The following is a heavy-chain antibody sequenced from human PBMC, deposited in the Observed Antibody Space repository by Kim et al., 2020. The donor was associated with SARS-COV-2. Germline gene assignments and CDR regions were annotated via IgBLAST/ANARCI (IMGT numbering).Heavy chain of an antibody. CDR1: GFTFTSSA. J-gene: IGHJ5*02. Sequence: SVKVSCKASGFTFTSSAVQWVRQARGQRLEWIGWIVVGSGNTNYAQKFQERVTITRDMSTSTAYMELSSLRSEDTAVYYCAAGSYYYGSGSYVESYPWGQGTLVTVSS. CDR3: AAGSYYYGSGSYVESYP. CDR2: IVVGSGNT. V-gene: IGHV1-58*01. D-gene: IGHD3-10*01.